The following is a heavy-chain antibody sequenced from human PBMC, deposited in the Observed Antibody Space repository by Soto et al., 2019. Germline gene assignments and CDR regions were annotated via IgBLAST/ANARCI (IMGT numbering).Heavy chain of an antibody. V-gene: IGHV1-69*13. D-gene: IGHD6-19*01. CDR3: AKVRYSSPMGYYYGMDV. CDR1: RVAFSKFI. CDR2: IIPIFGTA. Sequence: SVKVSCKASRVAFSKFIVTWVRQAPGLGLGWVGGIIPIFGTANYAQKFQGRVTITADESTSTSYMEVNNLRSEDTAVYYCAKVRYSSPMGYYYGMDVWGQGTTVTVSS. J-gene: IGHJ6*02.